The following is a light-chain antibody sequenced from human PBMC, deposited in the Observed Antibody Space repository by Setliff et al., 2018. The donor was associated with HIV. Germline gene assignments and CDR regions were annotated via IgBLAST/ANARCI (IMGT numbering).Light chain of an antibody. J-gene: IGLJ3*02. CDR2: DGS. CDR3: QVWDSSSDVL. CDR1: NIGSKS. Sequence: SYELTQPPSVSVAPGETARITCGGDNIGSKSVHWYQQKSGQAPVLVVYDGSDRPSGIPERFSGSNSGNTATLTISRVEAGDEADYYCQVWDSSSDVLFGGGTKVTVL. V-gene: IGLV3-21*02.